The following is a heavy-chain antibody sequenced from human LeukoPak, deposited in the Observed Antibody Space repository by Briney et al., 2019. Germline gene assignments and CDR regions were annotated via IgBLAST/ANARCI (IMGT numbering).Heavy chain of an antibody. CDR2: IDSDGSRT. Sequence: GGSLRLSCAASGFTFSNYWMPWVRQVPGKGLVWLSRIDSDGSRTNYADFVKGRFTISRDNAKNTLYLQMNSLRVEETAVYFCAGDWRAPLDPDSFDIWGQGTMVTVSS. CDR1: GFTFSNYW. V-gene: IGHV3-74*01. D-gene: IGHD3-3*01. J-gene: IGHJ3*02. CDR3: AGDWRAPLDPDSFDI.